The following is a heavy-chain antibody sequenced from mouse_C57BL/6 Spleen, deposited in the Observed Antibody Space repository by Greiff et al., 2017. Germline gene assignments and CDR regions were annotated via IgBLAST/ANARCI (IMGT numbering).Heavy chain of an antibody. V-gene: IGHV1-82*01. J-gene: IGHJ3*01. CDR2: IYPGDGDT. D-gene: IGHD2-2*01. CDR3: ARERYYGSPFAY. Sequence: QVQLKESGPELVKPGASVKISCKASGYAFSSSWMNWVKQRPGKGLEWIGRIYPGDGDTNYNGKFKGKATLTADKSSSTAYMQLSSLTSEDSAVYFCARERYYGSPFAYWGQGTLVTVSA. CDR1: GYAFSSSW.